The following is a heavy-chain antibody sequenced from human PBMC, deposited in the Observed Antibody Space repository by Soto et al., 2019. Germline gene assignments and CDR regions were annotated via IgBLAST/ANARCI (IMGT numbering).Heavy chain of an antibody. CDR3: ARDYYSNGYYTVDY. CDR2: IYYSGST. V-gene: IGHV4-59*12. CDR1: GGSISSYY. Sequence: SETLSLTCTVSGGSISSYYWSWIRQPPGKGLEWIGYIYYSGSTNYNPSLKSRVTISVDTSKNQFSLQLNSVTPEDTAVYYCARDYYSNGYYTVDYWGQGALVTVS. J-gene: IGHJ4*02. D-gene: IGHD3-22*01.